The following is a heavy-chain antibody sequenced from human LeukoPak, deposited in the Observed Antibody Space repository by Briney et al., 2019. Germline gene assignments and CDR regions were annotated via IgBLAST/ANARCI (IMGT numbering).Heavy chain of an antibody. D-gene: IGHD2-2*01. Sequence: PGGSLRLSCAASGFTFSSYAMNWVRQAPGKRLEWVSTISGSGAFTYSAASVKGRVTISRDNSKNTLYLQMNSLRADDTAVYYCAKGYCSSTSCYPYYFDYWGQGTLVTVSS. CDR2: ISGSGAFT. CDR3: AKGYCSSTSCYPYYFDY. V-gene: IGHV3-23*01. CDR1: GFTFSSYA. J-gene: IGHJ4*02.